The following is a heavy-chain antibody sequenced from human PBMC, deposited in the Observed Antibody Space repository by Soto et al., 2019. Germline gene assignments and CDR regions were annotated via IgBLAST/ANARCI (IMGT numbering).Heavy chain of an antibody. J-gene: IGHJ4*02. CDR2: IYYSGST. CDR3: ARHSGEAYYDFWSGYYTSSHFDY. V-gene: IGHV4-59*08. D-gene: IGHD3-3*01. CDR1: DGSISSYY. Sequence: SETLSLTCTVSDGSISSYYWSWIRQPPGKGLEWIGYIYYSGSTNYNPSLKSRVTISVDTSKNQFSLKLSSVTAADTAVYYCARHSGEAYYDFWSGYYTSSHFDYWGQGTLVTVSS.